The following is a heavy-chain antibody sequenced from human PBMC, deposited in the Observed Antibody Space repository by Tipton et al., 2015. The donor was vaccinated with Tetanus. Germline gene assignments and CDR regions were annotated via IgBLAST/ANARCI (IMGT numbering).Heavy chain of an antibody. CDR2: ISHSGSP. V-gene: IGHV4-59*12. CDR3: ARGVTDGYNRRFDY. CDR1: GGSITKDY. J-gene: IGHJ4*02. Sequence: TLSLTCNVSGGSITKDYWSWIRQSPGKTLEWIGYISHSGSPNYNPSLKSRVTLSVDTSTNQFSMKLRSVTAADTAVYYCARGVTDGYNRRFDYWGQGTLVAVSP. D-gene: IGHD5-24*01.